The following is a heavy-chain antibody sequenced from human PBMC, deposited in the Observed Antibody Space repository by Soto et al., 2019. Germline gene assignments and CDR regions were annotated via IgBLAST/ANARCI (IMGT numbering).Heavy chain of an antibody. CDR1: GFSLSTSGVG. D-gene: IGHD3-10*01. J-gene: IGHJ1*01. V-gene: IGHV2-5*02. Sequence: QITLKESGPTLVKPTQTLTLTCTFSGFSLSTSGVGVGWIRQPPGKALEWLALIYWDDGERYSPSLKSRLTITKDTSKNQVVLTMTNVDPVDTATYYCAHLVLLWFGELSAEYFQHWGQGTLVTVSS. CDR2: IYWDDGE. CDR3: AHLVLLWFGELSAEYFQH.